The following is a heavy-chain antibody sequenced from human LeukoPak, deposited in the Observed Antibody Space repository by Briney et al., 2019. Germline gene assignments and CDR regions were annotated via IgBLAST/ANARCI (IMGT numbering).Heavy chain of an antibody. D-gene: IGHD3-10*01. CDR1: GFTFSSYW. CDR3: ARGGSYYAN. J-gene: IGHJ4*02. Sequence: GGSLRLSCAASGFTFSSYWMHWVRQAPGKGLVWVSRIDHDGSSTRYADSVKGRFTISRNNAKNSLYLQMNSLRAEDTAVYYCARGGSYYANWGQGTLVTVSS. V-gene: IGHV3-74*01. CDR2: IDHDGSST.